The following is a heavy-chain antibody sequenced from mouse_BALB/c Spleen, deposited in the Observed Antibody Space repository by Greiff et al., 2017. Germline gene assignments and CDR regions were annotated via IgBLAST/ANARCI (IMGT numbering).Heavy chain of an antibody. CDR2: INSNGGST. Sequence: EVKLMESGGGLVQPGGSLKLSCAASGFTFSSYGMSWVRQTPDKRLELVATINSNGGSTYYPDSVKGRFTISRDNAKNTLYLQMSSLKSEDTAMYYCARDYYGNWYFDVWGAGTTVTVSS. D-gene: IGHD1-1*01. CDR3: ARDYYGNWYFDV. CDR1: GFTFSSYG. V-gene: IGHV5-6-3*01. J-gene: IGHJ1*01.